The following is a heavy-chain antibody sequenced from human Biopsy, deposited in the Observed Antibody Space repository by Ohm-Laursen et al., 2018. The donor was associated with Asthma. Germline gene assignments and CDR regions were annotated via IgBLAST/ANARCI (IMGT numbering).Heavy chain of an antibody. CDR1: GDSLSNYA. J-gene: IGHJ6*02. CDR3: ARGYSGSDRIVYYYSGLEV. Sequence: SVKVSCKASGDSLSNYAISWVRQAPGQGLEWMGGLIPVLGTPDHAQMFEGRVTITADESTSTAYMELSSLSSEDTAAYYCARGYSGSDRIVYYYSGLEVWGQGTTVTVSS. CDR2: LIPVLGTP. D-gene: IGHD5-12*01. V-gene: IGHV1-69*13.